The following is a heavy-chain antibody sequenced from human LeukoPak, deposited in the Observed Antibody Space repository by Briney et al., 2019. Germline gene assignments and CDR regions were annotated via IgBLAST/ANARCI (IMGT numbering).Heavy chain of an antibody. CDR1: GFTFGSYA. J-gene: IGHJ4*02. Sequence: GGSLRLSCAASGFTFGSYAMTWVRQAPGKGLEWVSVISGIGVATYYADSVKGRFTISRDNSKNTLYLQMNSLRAEDTAVYFCAKRGIVIRAVIIIGFHKEAYYFDYWGQGILVTVSS. CDR2: ISGIGVAT. CDR3: AKRGIVIRAVIIIGFHKEAYYFDY. D-gene: IGHD3-10*01. V-gene: IGHV3-23*01.